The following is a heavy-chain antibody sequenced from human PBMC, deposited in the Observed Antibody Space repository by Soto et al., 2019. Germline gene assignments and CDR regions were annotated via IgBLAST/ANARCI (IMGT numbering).Heavy chain of an antibody. Sequence: GGSLRLSCVASGFSFSTYWMSWARQAPGKGLEWVATIKEDGSDKYYVDSVKGRFTISRDNAKNSLYLQMDSLRAEDAAVYYCATAARARSGVPWGQGTLVTVSS. D-gene: IGHD1-26*01. CDR1: GFSFSTYW. J-gene: IGHJ5*02. CDR3: ATAARARSGVP. CDR2: IKEDGSDK. V-gene: IGHV3-7*01.